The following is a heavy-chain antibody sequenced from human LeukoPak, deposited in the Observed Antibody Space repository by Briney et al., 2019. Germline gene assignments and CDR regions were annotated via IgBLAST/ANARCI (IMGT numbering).Heavy chain of an antibody. J-gene: IGHJ4*02. CDR3: ARDAMVRGVLIDY. V-gene: IGHV3-21*01. CDR2: ISSSSSYI. D-gene: IGHD3-10*01. Sequence: GGSLRLSCAASGFTFGTYSMNWVRQAPGKGLEWVSSISSSSSYIYYADSVKGRFTISRDNAKNSLFLQMSSLRAEDTAVYYCARDAMVRGVLIDYWGQGTLVTVSS. CDR1: GFTFGTYS.